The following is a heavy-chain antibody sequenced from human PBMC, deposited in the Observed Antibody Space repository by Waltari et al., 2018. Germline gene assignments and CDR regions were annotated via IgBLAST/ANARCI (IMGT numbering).Heavy chain of an antibody. CDR3: ATGGDYDEYALHYFRGLDV. D-gene: IGHD4-17*01. J-gene: IGHJ6*02. CDR1: GNSITESP. CDR2: FDPEDGEG. Sequence: QVQLVQSEAEVMKPGASVKVSCTVSGNSITESPMHWVRQAPGKGLEWMGSFDPEDGEGTYAQGVLDRVTMTEDRSTNTAYMELSGLRLEDTAVYYCATGGDYDEYALHYFRGLDVWGQGTTVIVAS. V-gene: IGHV1-24*01.